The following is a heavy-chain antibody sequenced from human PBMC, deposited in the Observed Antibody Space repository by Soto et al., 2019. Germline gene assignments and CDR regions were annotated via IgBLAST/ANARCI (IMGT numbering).Heavy chain of an antibody. CDR3: ARAYSSSWAYFDY. V-gene: IGHV4-59*01. CDR2: IYYSGST. Sequence: SETLSLTCTVSGGSISSYYWSWIRQPPGKGLEWIGYIYYSGSTNYNPSLKSRVTISVDTSKNQFSLKLSSVTAAGTAVYYCARAYSSSWAYFDYWGQGTLVTVSS. J-gene: IGHJ4*02. CDR1: GGSISSYY. D-gene: IGHD6-13*01.